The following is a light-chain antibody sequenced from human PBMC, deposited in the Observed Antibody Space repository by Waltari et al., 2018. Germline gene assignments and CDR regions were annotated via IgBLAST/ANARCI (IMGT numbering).Light chain of an antibody. CDR1: SPNIGAAFD. CDR3: QSIESSLSGVI. CDR2: GNN. V-gene: IGLV1-40*01. J-gene: IGLJ2*01. Sequence: QSVLTQPPSVSGAPGQRVTISCAGSSPNIGAAFDVPWYQQLPGTAPKLLIYGNNNRPSGVPDRFSGSKSGTSASLAITGLQAEDEADYYCQSIESSLSGVIFGGGTKLTVL.